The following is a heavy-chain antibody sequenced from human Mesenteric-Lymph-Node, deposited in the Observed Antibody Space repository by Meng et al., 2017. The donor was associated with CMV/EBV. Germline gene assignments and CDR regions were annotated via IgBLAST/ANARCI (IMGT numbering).Heavy chain of an antibody. CDR3: ARRYYGSGSYAEDFQD. J-gene: IGHJ1*01. CDR1: GYSFTSYW. CDR2: IHPGDSAT. V-gene: IGHV5-51*01. Sequence: GYSFTSYWIAWVRQMPGKGLEWMGIIHPGDSATRYSPSFQGQVTISADKSITTAYLQWSSLKASDTAMYYCARRYYGSGSYAEDFQDWGQGTLVTVSS. D-gene: IGHD3-10*01.